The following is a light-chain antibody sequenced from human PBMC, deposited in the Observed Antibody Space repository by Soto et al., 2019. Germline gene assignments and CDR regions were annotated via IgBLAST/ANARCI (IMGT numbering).Light chain of an antibody. Sequence: IQMTQSPSSVSASVGDRVSITCQASQGISNWLAWYQQKPGSAPKLLIYKASSLESGVPSRFSGSGSGKEFTLTISSLQPDDFATYYCQQYNSYSDTFGQGTRLEIK. CDR3: QQYNSYSDT. CDR2: KAS. CDR1: QGISNW. J-gene: IGKJ5*01. V-gene: IGKV1-5*03.